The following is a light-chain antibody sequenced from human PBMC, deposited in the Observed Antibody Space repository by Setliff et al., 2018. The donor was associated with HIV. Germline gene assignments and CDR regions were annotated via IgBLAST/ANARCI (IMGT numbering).Light chain of an antibody. CDR2: RNN. V-gene: IGLV1-47*01. J-gene: IGLJ2*01. CDR1: SSNIGSNY. CDR3: AAWDDSLSGVG. Sequence: QSALAQPPSASGTPGQRVTISCSGSSSNIGSNYVYWYQQFPGTAPKLLIYRNNQRPSGVPDRFSGSKSGTSASLAISGLRSEDEADYYCAAWDDSLSGVGFGGGTK.